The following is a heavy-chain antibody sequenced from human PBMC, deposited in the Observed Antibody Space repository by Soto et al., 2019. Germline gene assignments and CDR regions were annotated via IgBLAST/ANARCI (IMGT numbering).Heavy chain of an antibody. Sequence: QVQLVESGGGVVQPGRSLRLSCAASGFTFSSYGMHWVRQAPGKGLEWVAVISYDGSNKYYADSVKGRFTISRDNSKNTLYLQMNSLRAEDTAVYYCHGLRYSSTDDAFDIWGQGTMVTVAS. CDR2: ISYDGSNK. J-gene: IGHJ3*02. V-gene: IGHV3-30*03. CDR3: HGLRYSSTDDAFDI. CDR1: GFTFSSYG. D-gene: IGHD6-13*01.